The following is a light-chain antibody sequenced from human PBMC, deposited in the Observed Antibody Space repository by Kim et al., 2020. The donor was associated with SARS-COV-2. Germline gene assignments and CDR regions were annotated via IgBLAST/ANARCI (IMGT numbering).Light chain of an antibody. CDR2: ESS. CDR3: QHYGSSWT. J-gene: IGKJ1*01. V-gene: IGKV3-20*01. CDR1: QSITNNY. Sequence: IVLTQSPGTLSLSPGERATLSCRDSQSITNNYLAWYHQKPGQAPRLLIYESSNRAAGIPDRFSGSGSGTDFTLTISSLHPEDFAIYYCQHYGSSWTFGRGTKVDIK.